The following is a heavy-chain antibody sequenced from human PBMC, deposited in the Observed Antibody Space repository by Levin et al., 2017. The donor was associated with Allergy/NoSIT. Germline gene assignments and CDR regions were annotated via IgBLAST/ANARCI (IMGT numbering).Heavy chain of an antibody. CDR1: GFTFSSYA. V-gene: IGHV3-23*01. CDR3: AKGDKPYPMTFDY. D-gene: IGHD2-2*02. J-gene: IGHJ4*02. Sequence: GESLKISCAASGFTFSSYAMSWVRQAPGKGLEWVSAISGSGGSTYYADSVKGRFTISRDNSQNTLYLQMNSLRVEDTAVYYCAKGDKPYPMTFDYWGQGTLVTVSS. CDR2: ISGSGGST.